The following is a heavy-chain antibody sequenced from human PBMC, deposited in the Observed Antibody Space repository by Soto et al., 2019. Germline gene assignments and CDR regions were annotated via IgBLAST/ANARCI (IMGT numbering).Heavy chain of an antibody. CDR2: VSSSGSHI. J-gene: IGHJ4*02. CDR1: GFTFSNYS. D-gene: IGHD3-22*01. Sequence: GGSLRLSCSVFGFTFSNYSMHWVRQAPGKGLQYVSSVSSSGSHIYYADSVKGRFTISRDNAKNSLYLQMNSLRAEDTAVYYCARWYYDSSGYLDYWGQGNLVTVSA. V-gene: IGHV3-21*01. CDR3: ARWYYDSSGYLDY.